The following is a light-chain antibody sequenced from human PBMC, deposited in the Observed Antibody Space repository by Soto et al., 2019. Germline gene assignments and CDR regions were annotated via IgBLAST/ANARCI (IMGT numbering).Light chain of an antibody. CDR3: QQSFITPHT. CDR1: QTISSW. V-gene: IGKV1-5*03. Sequence: DIQMTQSPSTLSGSVGDRVTITCRASQTISSWLAWYQQKPGKAPKLLIYKASTLKSGVPSRFSGSGSGTEFTLTISSLQPDDFATYYCQQSFITPHTFGQGTKVDIK. CDR2: KAS. J-gene: IGKJ2*01.